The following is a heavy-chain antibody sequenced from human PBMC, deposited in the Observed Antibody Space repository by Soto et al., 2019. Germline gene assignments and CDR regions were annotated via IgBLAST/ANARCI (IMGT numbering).Heavy chain of an antibody. CDR3: ARAEPSIFGVVAKVGYYYGMDV. J-gene: IGHJ6*02. Sequence: EVQLVESGGGLIQPGGSLRLSCAASGFTVSSNYMSWVRQAPGKGLEWVSVIYSGGSTYYADSVKGRVTIYRDNSKNTLYLQMNSLRAEDTAVYYCARAEPSIFGVVAKVGYYYGMDVWGQGTTVTVSS. V-gene: IGHV3-53*01. CDR1: GFTVSSNY. D-gene: IGHD3-3*01. CDR2: IYSGGST.